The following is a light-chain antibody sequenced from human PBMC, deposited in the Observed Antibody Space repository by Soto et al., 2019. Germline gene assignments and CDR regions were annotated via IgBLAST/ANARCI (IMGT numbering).Light chain of an antibody. J-gene: IGKJ3*01. CDR1: QDINIY. V-gene: IGKV1-33*01. CDR2: DAS. Sequence: DIQMTQSPSSLSASVGDRVTITCQASQDINIYLNWFQQKPGKAPKLLIYDASFLETGVSSRFSGSGSGTDFTFTISSLQPEDFATYYCQQYNSLPFTFGPGTKVDVK. CDR3: QQYNSLPFT.